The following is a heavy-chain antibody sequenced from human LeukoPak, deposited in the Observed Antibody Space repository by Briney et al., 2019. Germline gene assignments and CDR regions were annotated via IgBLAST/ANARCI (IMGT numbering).Heavy chain of an antibody. V-gene: IGHV3-49*03. J-gene: IGHJ3*02. CDR2: IRGKAYGGTT. D-gene: IGHD5-12*01. CDR3: TRDEVAEGAFDI. Sequence: PGGSLRLSCTASGVTFGDYTMSWFRQAPGKGLEWVAFIRGKAYGGTTEYAASVQGRFTISRDDSKNIAFLQINSLKTEDTAMYYCTRDEVAEGAFDIWGQGTMVTVSS. CDR1: GVTFGDYT.